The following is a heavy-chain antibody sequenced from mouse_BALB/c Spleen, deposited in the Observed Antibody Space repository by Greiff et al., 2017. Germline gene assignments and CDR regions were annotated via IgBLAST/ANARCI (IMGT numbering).Heavy chain of an antibody. CDR1: GFSLTSYG. CDR2: IWSGGST. J-gene: IGHJ4*01. Sequence: VQLQESGPGLVQPSQSLSITCTVSGFSLTSYGVHWVRQSPGKGLEWLGVIWSGGSTDYNAAFISRLSISKDNSKSQVFFKMNSLQANDTAIYYCARPIYYGDDYAMDYWGQGTSVTVSS. CDR3: ARPIYYGDDYAMDY. D-gene: IGHD2-13*01. V-gene: IGHV2-2*02.